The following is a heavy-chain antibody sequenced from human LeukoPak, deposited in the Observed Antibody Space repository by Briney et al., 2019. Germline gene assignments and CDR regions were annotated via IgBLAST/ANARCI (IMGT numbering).Heavy chain of an antibody. CDR1: GFTFSSYA. V-gene: IGHV3-30*18. Sequence: PGRSLRLSCAASGFTFSSYAMHWVRQAPGKGLEWVAVISYDGSNKYYADSVKGRFTISRDNSKNTLYLQMNSLRAEDTAVYYCAKDRLRWFGELLFDDYWGQGTLVTVSS. CDR2: ISYDGSNK. J-gene: IGHJ4*02. CDR3: AKDRLRWFGELLFDDY. D-gene: IGHD3-10*01.